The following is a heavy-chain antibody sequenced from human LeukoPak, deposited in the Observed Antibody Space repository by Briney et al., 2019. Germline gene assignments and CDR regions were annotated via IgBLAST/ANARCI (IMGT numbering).Heavy chain of an antibody. CDR1: GGTFSSYA. CDR2: IIPIFGTA. J-gene: IGHJ4*02. V-gene: IGHV1-69*13. D-gene: IGHD2-2*01. Sequence: ASVKVSCKASGGTFSSYAISWVRQAPGQGLEWMGGIIPIFGTANYAQKFQGRVTITADESTSTAYMELSSLRSEDTAVYYCAADPGYCSSTSCYAPVWGQGTLVTVSS. CDR3: AADPGYCSSTSCYAPV.